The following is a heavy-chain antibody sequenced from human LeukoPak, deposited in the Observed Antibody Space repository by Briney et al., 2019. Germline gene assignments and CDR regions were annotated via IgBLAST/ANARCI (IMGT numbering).Heavy chain of an antibody. V-gene: IGHV4-4*02. J-gene: IGHJ4*02. Sequence: SETLSLTCAVSGGSISSSNWWSWVRQPPGKGLEWIGEIYHSGSTNYNPSLKGRVTISVDKSKNQFSLKLSSVTAADTAVYYCASQVYDSSGYYPLYFDYWGQGTLVTVSS. D-gene: IGHD3-22*01. CDR2: IYHSGST. CDR3: ASQVYDSSGYYPLYFDY. CDR1: GGSISSSNW.